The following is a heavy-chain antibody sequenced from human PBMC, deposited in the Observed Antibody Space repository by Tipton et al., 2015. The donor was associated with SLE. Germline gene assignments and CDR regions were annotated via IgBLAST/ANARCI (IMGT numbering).Heavy chain of an antibody. CDR3: ARDWD. D-gene: IGHD3-16*01. J-gene: IGHJ4*02. CDR2: ISSSGSTI. Sequence: LSLTCTVSGGSISSSSYYWGWIRQPPGKGLEWVSYISSSGSTIYYADSVKGRFTISRDNAKNSLYLQMNSLRAEDTAVYYCARDWDWGQGTLVTVSS. CDR1: GGSISSSSYY. V-gene: IGHV3-11*04.